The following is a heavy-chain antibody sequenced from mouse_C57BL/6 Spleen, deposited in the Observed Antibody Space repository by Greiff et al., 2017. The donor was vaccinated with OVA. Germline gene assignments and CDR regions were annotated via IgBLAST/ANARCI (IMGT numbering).Heavy chain of an antibody. V-gene: IGHV8-5*01. CDR3: AQIYYYGSSYVRETGLAY. D-gene: IGHD1-1*01. CDR1: GFSLSTSNMG. CDR2: IWWNDDK. J-gene: IGHJ3*01. Sequence: VKLVESGPGILQPSQTLSLTCSFSGFSLSTSNMGIGWIRQPSGKGLEWLAHIWWNDDKYYNPSLKSRLTISKDTSNNQVFLKITSVDTADTATYYCAQIYYYGSSYVRETGLAYWGQGTLVTVSA.